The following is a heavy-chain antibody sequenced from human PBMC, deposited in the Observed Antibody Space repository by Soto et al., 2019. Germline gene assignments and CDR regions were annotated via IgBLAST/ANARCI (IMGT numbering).Heavy chain of an antibody. Sequence: EVYLVGSGGGLIQPGGSLRLSCVGSGFTFSNHWMNWVRQAPGQGLEWVANIKADGSEKYYVDSVKGRFTISRDNAKNSLYLQMNSLRAEDTAVYYCARARGVDYWGQGTQVTVSS. V-gene: IGHV3-7*03. CDR1: GFTFSNHW. D-gene: IGHD3-16*01. CDR3: ARARGVDY. CDR2: IKADGSEK. J-gene: IGHJ4*02.